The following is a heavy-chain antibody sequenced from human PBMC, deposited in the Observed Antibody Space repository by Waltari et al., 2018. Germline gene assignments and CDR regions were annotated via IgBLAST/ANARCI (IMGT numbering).Heavy chain of an antibody. D-gene: IGHD6-19*01. CDR1: SDSFKTSY. V-gene: IGHV4-4*07. J-gene: IGHJ5*01. CDR2: IYSTGYT. CDR3: ARDRIAVSGSPPLSYNWFDF. Sequence: QVHLRESGPGLVKPSETLFLTCNVSSDSFKTSYWAWLRQSAGMLLEWIGRIYSTGYTRYNPSLESRVTISIDTSQNQISLRLTSVTVADTAVYFCARDRIAVSGSPPLSYNWFDFWGQGTRVAVSS.